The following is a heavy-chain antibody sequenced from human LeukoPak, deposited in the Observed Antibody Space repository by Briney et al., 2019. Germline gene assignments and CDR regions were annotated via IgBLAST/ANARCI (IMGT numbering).Heavy chain of an antibody. CDR2: IIPIFGTA. V-gene: IGHV1-69*13. Sequence: SVTVSCKASGGTFSSYAISWVRQAPGQGLEWMGGIIPIFGTANYAQKFQGRVTITADESTSTAYMELSSLRSEDTAVYYCARDPLMGAAGTGWFDHWGQGTLVTVSS. CDR3: ARDPLMGAAGTGWFDH. CDR1: GGTFSSYA. D-gene: IGHD6-13*01. J-gene: IGHJ5*02.